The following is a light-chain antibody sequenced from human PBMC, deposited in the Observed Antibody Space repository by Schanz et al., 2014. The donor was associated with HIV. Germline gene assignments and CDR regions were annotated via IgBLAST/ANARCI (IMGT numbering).Light chain of an antibody. CDR1: QSVSSN. J-gene: IGKJ4*01. CDR2: GAS. V-gene: IGKV3-15*01. CDR3: QQCYSAPVT. Sequence: EIVMTQSPATLSVSPGERATLSCRASQSVSSNLAWYQQKPGQAPRLLIYGASTRATGIPARFSGSGSGTEFTLTISSLQSEDVAAYYCQQCYSAPVTFGGGTKVEIK.